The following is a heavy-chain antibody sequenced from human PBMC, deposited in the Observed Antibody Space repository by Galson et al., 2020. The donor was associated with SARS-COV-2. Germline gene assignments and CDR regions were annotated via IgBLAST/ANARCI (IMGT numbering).Heavy chain of an antibody. CDR3: AKGRDNWKDGLDDY. V-gene: IGHV3-23*01. Sequence: TGGSLRLSCAASGFTFSNYAMTWVRQAPGKGLEWVSDISGGGGTTNYADSVKGRFTISRDNSKNTLYLQMNSLRVEDTALYYCAKGRDNWKDGLDDYWGQGTLVTVSS. D-gene: IGHD1-20*01. J-gene: IGHJ4*02. CDR1: GFTFSNYA. CDR2: ISGGGGTT.